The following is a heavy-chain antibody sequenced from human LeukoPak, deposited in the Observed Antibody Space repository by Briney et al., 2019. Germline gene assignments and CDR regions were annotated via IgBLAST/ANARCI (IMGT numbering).Heavy chain of an antibody. CDR1: GGSFSGYY. CDR3: ARGRRNYGHIVLVVYAQYNWFDP. Sequence: SETLSLTCAVYGGSFSGYYWSWIRQPPGKGLEWIGEINHSGSTNYNPPLKSRVTISVDTSKNQFSLKLSSVTAADTAVYYCARGRRNYGHIVLVVYAQYNWFDPWGQGTLVTVSS. V-gene: IGHV4-34*01. J-gene: IGHJ5*02. CDR2: INHSGST. D-gene: IGHD2-8*02.